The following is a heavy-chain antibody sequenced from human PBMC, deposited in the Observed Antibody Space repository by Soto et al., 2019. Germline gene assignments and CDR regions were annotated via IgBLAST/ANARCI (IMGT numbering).Heavy chain of an antibody. D-gene: IGHD3-3*01. CDR1: GFTFSSYW. CDR2: IKSDGSEK. CDR3: AGVMCYDVSDY. V-gene: IGHV3-7*04. Sequence: EVQLVESGGGLVQPGGSLRLSCAASGFTFSSYWMSWVRQAPGQGLEWVANIKSDGSEKLYVDSVKGRFTISRDNAKNSLYLQMNSLRVEATAVYYCAGVMCYDVSDYWGQGILVTVCS. J-gene: IGHJ4*02.